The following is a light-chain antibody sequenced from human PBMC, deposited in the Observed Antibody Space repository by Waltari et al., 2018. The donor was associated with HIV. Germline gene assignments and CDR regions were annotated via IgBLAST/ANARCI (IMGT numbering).Light chain of an antibody. V-gene: IGKV3-11*01. J-gene: IGKJ5*01. CDR2: DAS. CDR3: QQRSNWPIT. CDR1: QSVNSY. Sequence: EIVLTQSPATLSLSPGARATLSCRASQSVNSYLAWYQQKPGQPPRLLIYDASNRAAGIPARFSGSGSGTDFTLTMSSLEPEDFAVYYCQQRSNWPITFGQGTRLEMK.